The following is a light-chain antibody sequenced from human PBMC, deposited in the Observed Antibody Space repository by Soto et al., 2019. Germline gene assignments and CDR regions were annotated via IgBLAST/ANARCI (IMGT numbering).Light chain of an antibody. J-gene: IGKJ5*01. V-gene: IGKV3-11*01. CDR2: DAS. Sequence: EIVLTQSPATLSLSPGERLTLSCWASQSVCSYLAWYQQKTGLPPRLLRYDASNRATGIPARFSGSGSGTDCTLTITSLETEDFAAYYCQHRSIWPVSFGQGTRLEI. CDR1: QSVCSY. CDR3: QHRSIWPVS.